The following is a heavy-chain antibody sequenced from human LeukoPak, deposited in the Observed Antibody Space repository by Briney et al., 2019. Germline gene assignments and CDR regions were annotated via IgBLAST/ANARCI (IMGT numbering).Heavy chain of an antibody. CDR1: GGSISSGGYS. V-gene: IGHV4-30-2*06. Sequence: PSETLSLTCAVSGGSISSGGYSWSWIRQSPGKGLEWIGYIHHSGSTYYNPSLKSRVTISVDRSKNQFSLKLSSVTAADTAVYYCARDKISINAFDMWGQGTMVTVSS. CDR3: ARDKISINAFDM. CDR2: IHHSGST. D-gene: IGHD1-14*01. J-gene: IGHJ3*02.